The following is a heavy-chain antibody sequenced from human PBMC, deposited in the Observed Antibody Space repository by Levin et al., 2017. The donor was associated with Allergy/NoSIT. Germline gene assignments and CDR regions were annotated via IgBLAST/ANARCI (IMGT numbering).Heavy chain of an antibody. CDR3: ARDRTIVTTKDVYYYGMDV. CDR1: GGYISSYY. Sequence: SETLSLTCAVSGGYISSYYWSWIRQPPGKGLEWIGYIHYSGSTNYNPSLKSRVTISVDTSKNQFSLNLNSVTAADTAGYFCARDRTIVTTKDVYYYGMDVWGQGTTVTVSS. V-gene: IGHV4-59*01. CDR2: IHYSGST. D-gene: IGHD5-12*01. J-gene: IGHJ6*02.